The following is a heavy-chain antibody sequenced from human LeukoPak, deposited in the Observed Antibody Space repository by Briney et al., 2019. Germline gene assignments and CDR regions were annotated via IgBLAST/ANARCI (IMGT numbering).Heavy chain of an antibody. CDR3: ARAGFPAFDI. CDR1: GGSISSGSYY. Sequence: SQTLSLTCTVSGGSISSGSYYWSWIRQPAGKGLVWIGRIYTSGSTNYNPSLKSRVTISVDTSKNQFSLKLSSVTAADTAVYYCARAGFPAFDIWGQGTMVTVSS. CDR2: IYTSGST. D-gene: IGHD1-1*01. J-gene: IGHJ3*02. V-gene: IGHV4-61*02.